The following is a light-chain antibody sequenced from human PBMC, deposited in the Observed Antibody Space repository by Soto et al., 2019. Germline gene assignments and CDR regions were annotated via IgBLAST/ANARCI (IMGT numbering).Light chain of an antibody. CDR3: QQRDNWPPEFT. V-gene: IGKV3-11*01. Sequence: EIVLTQSPATLSLSPGERATLSCRASQSISNYLAWYQQKPGQAPRLLIYDASNRATGIPARFSGSGSGTDFTLTISSLEPEDFAVYYCQQRDNWPPEFTFGPGTRVDIK. J-gene: IGKJ3*01. CDR1: QSISNY. CDR2: DAS.